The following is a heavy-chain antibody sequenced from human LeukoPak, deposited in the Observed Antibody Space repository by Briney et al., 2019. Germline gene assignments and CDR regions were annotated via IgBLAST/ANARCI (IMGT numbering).Heavy chain of an antibody. V-gene: IGHV3-30-3*01. Sequence: GGSLRLSCTASGFTFSSFAMHWVRQAPGKGLEWVAVISYDGSNKYFADSVRGRFTISRDNSKNTLFLQMNSLRAEDTAVYYCAKEPYCSGGSCYSAPFSDYWGQGTLVTVSS. CDR2: ISYDGSNK. CDR3: AKEPYCSGGSCYSAPFSDY. J-gene: IGHJ4*02. CDR1: GFTFSSFA. D-gene: IGHD2-15*01.